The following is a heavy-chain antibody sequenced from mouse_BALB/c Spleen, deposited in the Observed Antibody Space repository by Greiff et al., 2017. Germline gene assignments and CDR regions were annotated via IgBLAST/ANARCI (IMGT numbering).Heavy chain of an antibody. V-gene: IGHV7-3*02. D-gene: IGHD2-1*01. J-gene: IGHJ3*01. CDR1: GFTFTDYY. CDR2: IRNKANGYTT. Sequence: EVKLMESGGGLVQPGGSLRLSCATSGFTFTDYYMSWVRQPPGKALEWLGFIRNKANGYTTEYSASVKGRFTISRDNSQSILYLQMNTLRAEDSATYYCARDREDGNYRGLFAYWGQGTLVTVSA. CDR3: ARDREDGNYRGLFAY.